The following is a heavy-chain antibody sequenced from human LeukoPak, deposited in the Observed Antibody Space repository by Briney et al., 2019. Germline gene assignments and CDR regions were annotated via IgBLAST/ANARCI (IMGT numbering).Heavy chain of an antibody. Sequence: GGSLRLSCAASGFTFSSYGMHWVRQAPGKGLEWVGRIKSKTDGGTTDYAAPVKGRFTISRDDSKNTLYLQMNSLKTEDTAVYYCTTDVLNTYYYGSGSYLNYFDYWGQGTLVTVSS. D-gene: IGHD3-10*01. CDR1: GFTFSSYG. CDR2: IKSKTDGGTT. CDR3: TTDVLNTYYYGSGSYLNYFDY. J-gene: IGHJ4*02. V-gene: IGHV3-15*01.